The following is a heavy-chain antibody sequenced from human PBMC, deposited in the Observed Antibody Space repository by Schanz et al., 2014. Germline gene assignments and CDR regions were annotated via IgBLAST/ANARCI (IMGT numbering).Heavy chain of an antibody. V-gene: IGHV4-59*11. Sequence: QLQLQESGPGLVNPSETLSLTCTVSGGSISSHFWSWIRQPPGKGLEWIGYMYHSGSSNYNPSLKSRVTISVDTSKNQFSLKMTSLTAADTAVYFCARVGGGILTSWYSLDSWGQGTLVTVSS. CDR1: GGSISSHF. CDR2: MYHSGSS. D-gene: IGHD2-8*02. CDR3: ARVGGGILTSWYSLDS. J-gene: IGHJ4*02.